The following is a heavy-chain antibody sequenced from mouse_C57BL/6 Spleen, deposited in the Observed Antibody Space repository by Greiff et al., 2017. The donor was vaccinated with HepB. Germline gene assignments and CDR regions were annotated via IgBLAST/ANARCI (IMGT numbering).Heavy chain of an antibody. V-gene: IGHV1-64*01. Sequence: QVQLQQPGAELVKPGASVKLSCKASGYTFTSYWMHWVKQRPGQGLEWIGMIHPNSGSTNYNEKFKSKATLTVDKSSSTAYMQLSSLTSEDSAVYYCARHYYGSSPWFAYWGRGTLVTVSA. D-gene: IGHD1-1*01. J-gene: IGHJ3*01. CDR2: IHPNSGST. CDR3: ARHYYGSSPWFAY. CDR1: GYTFTSYW.